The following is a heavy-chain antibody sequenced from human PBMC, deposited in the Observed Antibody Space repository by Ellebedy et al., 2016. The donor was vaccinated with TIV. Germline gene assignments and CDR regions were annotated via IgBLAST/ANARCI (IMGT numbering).Heavy chain of an antibody. V-gene: IGHV3-23*01. Sequence: GESLKISXVGSGFTFSNYALTWVRQAPGKGLEYVSHLSTSGGTTNYADSVKGRFTISRDNSKNTLYLQMSSLRAEDTAVYYCVCFYGGYWGQGTLVTVSS. CDR1: GFTFSNYA. J-gene: IGHJ4*02. D-gene: IGHD3-16*01. CDR3: VCFYGGY. CDR2: LSTSGGTT.